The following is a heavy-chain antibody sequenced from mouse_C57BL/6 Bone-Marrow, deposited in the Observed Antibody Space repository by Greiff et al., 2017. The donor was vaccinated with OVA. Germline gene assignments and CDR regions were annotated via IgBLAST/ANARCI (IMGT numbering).Heavy chain of an antibody. J-gene: IGHJ2*01. V-gene: IGHV2-5*01. CDR3: AKTLYYYGSSLDY. Sequence: VQLQQSGPGLVQPSQSLSITCTVSGFSLTSYGVHWVRQSPGKGLEWLGVIWRGGSTDYNAAFMSRLSITKDNSKSQVFFKMNSLQADDTAIYXCAKTLYYYGSSLDYWGQGTTLTVSS. D-gene: IGHD1-1*01. CDR1: GFSLTSYG. CDR2: IWRGGST.